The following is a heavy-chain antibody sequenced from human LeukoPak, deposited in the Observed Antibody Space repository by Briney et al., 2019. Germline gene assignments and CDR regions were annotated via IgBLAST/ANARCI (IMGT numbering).Heavy chain of an antibody. D-gene: IGHD2-2*01. V-gene: IGHV1-3*01. J-gene: IGHJ6*02. CDR3: ARDRVVPAAMTYYGMDV. CDR2: INAGNGNT. Sequence: ASVKVSCKASGYTFTSYAMHWVRQAPGQRLEWMGWINAGNGNTKYSQKFQGRVTITRDTSASTAYMELSSLRSEDTAVYYCARDRVVPAAMTYYGMDVWSQGTTVTVSS. CDR1: GYTFTSYA.